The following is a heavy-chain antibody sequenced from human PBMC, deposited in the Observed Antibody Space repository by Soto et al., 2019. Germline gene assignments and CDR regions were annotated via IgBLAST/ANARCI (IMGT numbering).Heavy chain of an antibody. CDR1: GFTFSSYG. CDR2: ITTNGGST. D-gene: IGHD3-22*01. CDR3: VKERNSGGYYPDAFDI. J-gene: IGHJ3*02. Sequence: EVQLVESGGGLVQPGGSLRLSCSASGFTFSSYGMHWVRQAPGKGLEDVSVITTNGGSTSYADSVKGRFTISRDNSKKMLYLQMSSLRAEDTAVYYRVKERNSGGYYPDAFDIWGQGTMVTVSS. V-gene: IGHV3-64D*06.